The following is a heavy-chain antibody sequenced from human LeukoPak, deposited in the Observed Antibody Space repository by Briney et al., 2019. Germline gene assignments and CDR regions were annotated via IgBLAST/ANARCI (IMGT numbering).Heavy chain of an antibody. CDR1: GYTFTGYY. CDR2: INPNSGGT. D-gene: IGHD1-26*01. Sequence: ASVKVSCKASGYTFTGYYMHWVRQAPGQGLEWMGRINPNSGGTNYAQKVQGRVTMTRDTSISTAYMELSRLRSDDTAVYYCARDRSGGNWFDPWGQGTLVTVSS. V-gene: IGHV1-2*06. J-gene: IGHJ5*02. CDR3: ARDRSGGNWFDP.